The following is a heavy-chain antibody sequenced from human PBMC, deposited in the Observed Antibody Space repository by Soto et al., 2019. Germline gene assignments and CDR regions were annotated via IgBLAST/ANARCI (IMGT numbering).Heavy chain of an antibody. CDR3: VKDTVVVINGGDFDY. CDR2: ISGDAGRT. CDR1: GFTYVKYA. J-gene: IGHJ4*02. D-gene: IGHD3-22*01. V-gene: IGHV3-23*01. Sequence: EVHLLESGGALVQPGGSLRLSCAASGFTYVKYAMSWVRQAPGQGLEWVSGISGDAGRTFYADSVKGRFTISRDNSKNTVYLQMNSLRVEDTAVYYCVKDTVVVINGGDFDYWGQGTLVTVSS.